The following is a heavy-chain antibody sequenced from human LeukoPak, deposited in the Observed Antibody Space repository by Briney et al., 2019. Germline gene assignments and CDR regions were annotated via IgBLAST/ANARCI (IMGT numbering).Heavy chain of an antibody. D-gene: IGHD5-18*01. CDR1: GFTFSSYA. J-gene: IGHJ4*02. Sequence: GGSLRLXCAASGFTFSSYAMTWVRQAPGKGLEWVADISGRGDSANYADSVKGRFTISRDNSKNTLCLQMNSLRAEDTAVYYCAKDAEGIQLWLGGVDYWGQGTLVTVSS. CDR2: ISGRGDSA. V-gene: IGHV3-23*01. CDR3: AKDAEGIQLWLGGVDY.